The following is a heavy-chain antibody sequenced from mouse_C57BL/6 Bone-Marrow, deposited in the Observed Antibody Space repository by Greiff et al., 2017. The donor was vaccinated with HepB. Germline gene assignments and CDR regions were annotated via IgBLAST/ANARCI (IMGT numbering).Heavy chain of an antibody. D-gene: IGHD1-1*01. Sequence: DVMLVESGGGLVKPGGSLKLSCAASGFTFSDYGMHWVRQAPEKGLEWVAYISSGSSTIYYADTVKGRFTISRDNAKNTLFLQMTSLRSEDTAMYYCARWDTTVVFDYWGQGTTLTVSS. J-gene: IGHJ2*01. CDR1: GFTFSDYG. CDR3: ARWDTTVVFDY. CDR2: ISSGSSTI. V-gene: IGHV5-17*01.